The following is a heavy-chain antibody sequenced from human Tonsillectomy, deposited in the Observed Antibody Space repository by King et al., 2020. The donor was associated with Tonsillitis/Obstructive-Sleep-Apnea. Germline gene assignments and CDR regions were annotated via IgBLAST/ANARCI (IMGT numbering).Heavy chain of an antibody. D-gene: IGHD1-1*01. CDR2: IYYSGST. CDR3: ARRVQLERRGDAFNI. J-gene: IGHJ3*02. Sequence: QLQESGPGLVKPSETLSLTCTVSGGSISSSTYYWGWIRQPPGKGLEWIVTIYYSGSTYYNPSLKTRVTISVDTSNNHISLKLSSVTASDTAVYYCARRVQLERRGDAFNIWGQGTMVTVSS. V-gene: IGHV4-39*01. CDR1: GGSISSSTYY.